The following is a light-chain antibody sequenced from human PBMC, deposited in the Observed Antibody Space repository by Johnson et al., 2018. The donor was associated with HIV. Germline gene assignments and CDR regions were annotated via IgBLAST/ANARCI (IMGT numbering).Light chain of an antibody. J-gene: IGLJ1*01. CDR3: GTWDSSLSVPG. CDR2: DNN. Sequence: QSVLTQPPSVSAAAGQKVTISCSGSSSNIGNNYVAWYQQVPGTAPKLLIYDNNRRTSGIPDRFSGSKSGTSATLGITGLQTGDEADYYCGTWDSSLSVPGFGSGTKVTVL. V-gene: IGLV1-51*01. CDR1: SSNIGNNY.